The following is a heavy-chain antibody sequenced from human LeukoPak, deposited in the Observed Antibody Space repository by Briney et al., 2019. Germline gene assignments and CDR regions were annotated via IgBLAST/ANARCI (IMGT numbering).Heavy chain of an antibody. D-gene: IGHD2-2*01. J-gene: IGHJ4*02. Sequence: SVKVSCKASGGTFSSYAISWVRQAPGQGLEWMGRIIPILGIANYAQKFQGRVTMTRDTSTSTVYMELSSLRSEDTAVYYCAREAIVPAATFDYWGQGTLVTVSS. V-gene: IGHV1-69*04. CDR3: AREAIVPAATFDY. CDR1: GGTFSSYA. CDR2: IIPILGIA.